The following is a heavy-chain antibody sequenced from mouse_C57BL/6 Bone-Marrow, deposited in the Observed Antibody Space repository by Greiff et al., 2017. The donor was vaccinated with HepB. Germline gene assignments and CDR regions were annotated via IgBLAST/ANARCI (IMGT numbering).Heavy chain of an antibody. V-gene: IGHV1-69*01. CDR3: ARTGSGHYFDY. CDR1: GYTFTSYW. Sequence: QVQLQQSGAELVMPGASVKLSCKASGYTFTSYWMHWVKQRPGQGLEWIGEIDPSDSYTNYNQKFKGKSTLTVDKSSSTAYMQLSSLTSEDSAVYYCARTGSGHYFDYWGQGTTLTVSS. J-gene: IGHJ2*01. CDR2: IDPSDSYT. D-gene: IGHD4-1*01.